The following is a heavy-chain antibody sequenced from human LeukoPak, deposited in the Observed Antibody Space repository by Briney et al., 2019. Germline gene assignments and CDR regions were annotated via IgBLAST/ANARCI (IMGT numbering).Heavy chain of an antibody. V-gene: IGHV4-30-2*01. J-gene: IGHJ6*03. CDR2: VNHSGST. CDR3: AREARIMDV. Sequence: PSQTLSLTCTVSGGSISSGGYCWRSVRQPPGKGLEWIGEVNHSGSTTYNPSLKSRVTISVDTSKNQFFLRLTSVTAADTAVYYCAREARIMDVWGKGTTVTVSS. CDR1: GGSISSGGYC.